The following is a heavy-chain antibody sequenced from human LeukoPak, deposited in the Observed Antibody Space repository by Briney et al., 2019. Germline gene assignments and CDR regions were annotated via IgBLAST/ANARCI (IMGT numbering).Heavy chain of an antibody. CDR3: ARGRGDYYYGMDV. CDR2: ISGSGATT. J-gene: IGHJ6*02. V-gene: IGHV3-23*01. D-gene: IGHD3-10*01. CDR1: GFTFNYAW. Sequence: GGSLRLSCAVSGFTFNYAWMSWVRQAPGKGLEWVSGISGSGATTYYAESVKGRFTISRDNSKNTLYLQMNSLRAEDTAVYYCARGRGDYYYGMDVWGQGTTVTVSS.